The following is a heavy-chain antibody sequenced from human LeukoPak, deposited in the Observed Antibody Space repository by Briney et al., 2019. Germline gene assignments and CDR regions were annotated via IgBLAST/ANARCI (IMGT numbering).Heavy chain of an antibody. D-gene: IGHD3-22*01. J-gene: IGHJ1*01. Sequence: SETLSLTCTVSGGSISSYYWSWIRQPPGKGLEWIGYIYYSGSTNYNPSLKSRVTISVDTSKNQFSLKLSSVTAADTAVYYCAKGPRPTMIVAITRPKYFQHWGQGTRVTVSS. CDR1: GGSISSYY. V-gene: IGHV4-59*01. CDR3: AKGPRPTMIVAITRPKYFQH. CDR2: IYYSGST.